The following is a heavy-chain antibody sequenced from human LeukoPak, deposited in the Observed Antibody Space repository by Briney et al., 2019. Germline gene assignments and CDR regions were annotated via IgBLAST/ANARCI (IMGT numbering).Heavy chain of an antibody. CDR1: GGSFSGYY. D-gene: IGHD3-22*01. V-gene: IGHV4-34*01. Sequence: PSETLSLTCAVYGGSFSGYYWSWIRQPPGKGLEWIGEISHSGSTNYNPSLKSRVTISVDTSKNRFSLKLSSVTAAETAVYYCARGRNYYDSSGILDYWGQGTLVTVSS. J-gene: IGHJ4*02. CDR2: ISHSGST. CDR3: ARGRNYYDSSGILDY.